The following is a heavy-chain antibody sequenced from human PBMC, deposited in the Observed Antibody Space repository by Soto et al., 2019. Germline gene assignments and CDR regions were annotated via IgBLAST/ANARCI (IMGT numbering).Heavy chain of an antibody. J-gene: IGHJ5*02. CDR3: ATSNWFDP. CDR1: GGSISSRGYY. V-gene: IGHV4-39*01. Sequence: QLQLQESGPGLVKPSETLSLTSTVSGGSISSRGYYWGWIRQPPGKGLQWFGTIYYSGSTYYNPSLKSRVTISVDTSKYQFSRKQSSVTAADTAVYYCATSNWFDPWGQGTLVTVSS. CDR2: IYYSGST.